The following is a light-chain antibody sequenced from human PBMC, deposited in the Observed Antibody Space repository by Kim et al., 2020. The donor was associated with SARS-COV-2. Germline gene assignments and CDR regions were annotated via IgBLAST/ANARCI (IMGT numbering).Light chain of an antibody. J-gene: IGLJ3*02. CDR3: AALDDSLSGPV. CDR2: RNN. CDR1: SSNIGRNY. V-gene: IGLV1-47*01. Sequence: GQRVHIPCSGSSSNIGRNYKCCCQQRHGTATKLPVYRNNQRPSGVPDRFSGSKSGTSASLAISGLRSEDEADYYCAALDDSLSGPVFGGGTQLTVL.